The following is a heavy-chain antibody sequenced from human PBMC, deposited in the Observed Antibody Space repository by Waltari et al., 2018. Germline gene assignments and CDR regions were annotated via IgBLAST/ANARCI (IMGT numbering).Heavy chain of an antibody. Sequence: QVYLVQSGAELKKPGASVKVSCKASGYTFTKYSLHWVRQAPEQGLEWMGWIQGGNGNTKYSKKFQDRLSISQDTSATTVYMELSSLTSEDTAVYYCAKTQYDFWSAYFDYWGQGTLVTVSS. CDR1: GYTFTKYS. V-gene: IGHV1-3*01. CDR3: AKTQYDFWSAYFDY. D-gene: IGHD3-3*01. CDR2: IQGGNGNT. J-gene: IGHJ4*02.